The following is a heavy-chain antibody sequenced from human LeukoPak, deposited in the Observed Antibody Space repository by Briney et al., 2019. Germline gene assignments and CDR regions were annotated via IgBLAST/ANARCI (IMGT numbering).Heavy chain of an antibody. CDR1: GFTFSSYS. CDR2: ISSSSTYI. D-gene: IGHD5-12*01. CDR3: ARDLWKSGYDNFDY. J-gene: IGHJ4*02. V-gene: IGHV3-21*01. Sequence: GGSLRFCRAASGFTFSSYSMNWVRQAPGKGLEWVSSISSSSTYIYYADSVKGRFTISRDNAKNSLYLQMNSLRAEDTAVYYCARDLWKSGYDNFDYWGQGTLVTVSS.